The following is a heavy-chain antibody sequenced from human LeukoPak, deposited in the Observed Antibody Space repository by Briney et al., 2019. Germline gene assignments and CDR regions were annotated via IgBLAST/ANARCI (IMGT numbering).Heavy chain of an antibody. V-gene: IGHV4-39*07. CDR2: INHSGST. D-gene: IGHD4-4*01. Sequence: KASETLSLTCTVSGGSISSGGYYWSWIRQPPGKGLEWIGEINHSGSTNYNPSLKSRVTISVDTSKNQFSLKLSSVTAADTAVYYCARALPTVGKVDYWGQGTLVTVSS. CDR3: ARALPTVGKVDY. J-gene: IGHJ4*02. CDR1: GGSISSGGYY.